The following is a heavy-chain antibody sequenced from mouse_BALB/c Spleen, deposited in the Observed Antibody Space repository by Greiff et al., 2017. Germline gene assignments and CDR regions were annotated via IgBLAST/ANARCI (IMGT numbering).Heavy chain of an antibody. Sequence: EVQLVESGGGLVQPGGSLKLSCAASGFTFSSYTMSWVRQTPEKRLEWVAYISNGGGSTYYPDTVKGRFTISRDNAKNTLYLQMSSLKSEDTAMYYCARHGPPYYYFDYWGQGTTLTVSS. V-gene: IGHV5-12-2*01. J-gene: IGHJ2*01. D-gene: IGHD1-1*01. CDR1: GFTFSSYT. CDR3: ARHGPPYYYFDY. CDR2: ISNGGGST.